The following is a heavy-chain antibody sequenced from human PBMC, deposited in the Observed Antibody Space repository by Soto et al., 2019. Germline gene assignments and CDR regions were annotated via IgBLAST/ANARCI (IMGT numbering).Heavy chain of an antibody. J-gene: IGHJ6*02. V-gene: IGHV1-46*01. CDR2: INPSGGST. Sequence: ASVKVSCKASGYTFTSYYMHWVRQAPGQGLEWMGIINPSGGSTSYAQKFQGRVTMTRDTSTSTVYMELSSLRSEDTAVYYCARSRSDTFYYYYGMDVWGQGTTVTVSS. CDR3: ARSRSDTFYYYYGMDV. CDR1: GYTFTSYY.